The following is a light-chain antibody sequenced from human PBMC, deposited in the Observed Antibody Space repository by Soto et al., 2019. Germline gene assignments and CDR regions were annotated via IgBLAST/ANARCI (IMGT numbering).Light chain of an antibody. V-gene: IGLV1-44*01. CDR2: SNN. CDR1: SSNIGTNT. CDR3: AAWDNSLNGPV. Sequence: QSVLTQPPSASGTPGQRVTISCSGSSSNIGTNTVTWYQQLPETAPKLLIHSNNERPSGVPDRFSGAKSGTSASLVISGLQSEDEDDFYCAAWDNSLNGPVFGGGTQLTVL. J-gene: IGLJ2*01.